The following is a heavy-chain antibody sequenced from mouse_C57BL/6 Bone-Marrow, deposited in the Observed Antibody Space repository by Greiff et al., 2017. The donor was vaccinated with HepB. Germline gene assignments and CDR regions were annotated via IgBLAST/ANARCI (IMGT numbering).Heavy chain of an antibody. CDR3: ARKGDDYYFDY. CDR1: GFTFSDYG. Sequence: EVQLVESGGGLVQPGGSLKLSCAASGFTFSDYGMAWVRQAPRKGPEWVAFISNLAYSIYYADTVTGRFTISRENAKNTLYLEMSSLRSEDTAMYYCARKGDDYYFDYWGQGTTLTVSS. V-gene: IGHV5-15*01. CDR2: ISNLAYSI. J-gene: IGHJ2*01. D-gene: IGHD2-4*01.